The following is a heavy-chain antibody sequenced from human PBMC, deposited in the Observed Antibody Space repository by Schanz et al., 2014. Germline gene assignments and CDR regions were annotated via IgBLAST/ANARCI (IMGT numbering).Heavy chain of an antibody. CDR3: ASGGYCTNGVCNGGRNWFDP. D-gene: IGHD2-8*01. Sequence: EGQLVESGGGLVQPGGSLRLSCVVSGFNFRNYWMSWVRQAPGKGLEWVSRMIGSGSSVFYADSVKGRFTISRDNSKNTLYLQINSLRAEDTAVYYCASGGYCTNGVCNGGRNWFDPWGQGTLVTVSS. J-gene: IGHJ5*02. CDR1: GFNFRNYW. V-gene: IGHV3-23*04. CDR2: MIGSGSSV.